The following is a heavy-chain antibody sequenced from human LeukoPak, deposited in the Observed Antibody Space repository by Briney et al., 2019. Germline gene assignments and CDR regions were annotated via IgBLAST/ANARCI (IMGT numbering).Heavy chain of an antibody. CDR3: ARDLSRYGSGSFDY. CDR2: IYSGGST. Sequence: GSLRLSCAASGFTVSSNYMGWVRQAPGEGLEWVSVIYSGGSTYYADSVKGRFTISRDNSKNTLYLQMNSLRAEDTAVYYCARDLSRYGSGSFDYWGQGTLVTVSS. V-gene: IGHV3-66*01. CDR1: GFTVSSNY. J-gene: IGHJ4*02. D-gene: IGHD3-10*01.